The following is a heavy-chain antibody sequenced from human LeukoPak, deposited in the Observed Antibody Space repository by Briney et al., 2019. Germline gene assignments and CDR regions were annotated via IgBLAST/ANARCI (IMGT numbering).Heavy chain of an antibody. CDR1: GFTFSSYA. D-gene: IGHD1-26*01. V-gene: IGHV3-23*01. CDR3: AKALARVGATTSFDY. CDR2: ISNSGDSA. Sequence: PGGSLRLSCAASGFTFSSYAMSWVRQAPGRGLEWVSAISNSGDSAYYTDSVKGRFTISRDTSKNKLYVQMNRLRAEERAVYYCAKALARVGATTSFDYWGQGTLVTVSS. J-gene: IGHJ4*02.